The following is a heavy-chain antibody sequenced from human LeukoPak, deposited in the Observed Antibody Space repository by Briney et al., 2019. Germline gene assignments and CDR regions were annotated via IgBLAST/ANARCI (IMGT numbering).Heavy chain of an antibody. Sequence: PGGSLRLSCAASGFTFSSYAMHWVRQAPGKGLEWVGRSRNKANSYTTEYAASVKGRFTISRDESKTSLYLQMNSLQTEDTAVYYCARAYSNYWFDPWGQGTLVTVSS. CDR3: ARAYSNYWFDP. V-gene: IGHV3-72*01. CDR2: SRNKANSYTT. J-gene: IGHJ5*02. D-gene: IGHD4-11*01. CDR1: GFTFSSYA.